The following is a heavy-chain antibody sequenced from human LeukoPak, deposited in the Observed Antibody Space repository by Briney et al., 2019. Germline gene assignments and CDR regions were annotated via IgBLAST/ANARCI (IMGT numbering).Heavy chain of an antibody. CDR1: GFTFSSYG. J-gene: IGHJ4*02. V-gene: IGHV3-33*01. CDR3: ARDLYSSSSGVGY. D-gene: IGHD6-6*01. Sequence: PGGSLRLSCAASGFTFSSYGMHWVRQAPGKGLEWVAVIWYDGSNKYYADSVKGRFTISRDNSKNTLYLQMNSLRAEDTAVYYCARDLYSSSSGVGYWGQGTLVTVSS. CDR2: IWYDGSNK.